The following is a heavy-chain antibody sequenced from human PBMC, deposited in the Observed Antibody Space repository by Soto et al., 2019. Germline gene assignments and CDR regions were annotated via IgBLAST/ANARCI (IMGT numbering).Heavy chain of an antibody. CDR2: ISGYSGNK. CDR3: GRDPEFFDV. V-gene: IGHV1-18*01. J-gene: IGHJ4*02. Sequence: ASVKVSCNASGYTFTSYGNSWVRQAPGQGLQWMGWISGYSGNKKYAQKLQGRVTIPKDTSTSTAHLELRSPNADAKAVYYLGRDPEFFDVWGRVTLVTVSS. CDR1: GYTFTSYG.